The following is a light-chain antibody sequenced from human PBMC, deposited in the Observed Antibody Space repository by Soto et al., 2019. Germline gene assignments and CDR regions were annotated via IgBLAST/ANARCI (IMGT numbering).Light chain of an antibody. J-gene: IGLJ2*01. CDR2: LNSGGSH. V-gene: IGLV4-69*01. CDR3: QTWGTDIVV. CDR1: SGHSSYA. Sequence: QSVLTQSPSASASLGASVKLTCTLSSGHSSYAIAWHQQQPEKGPRYLMKLNSGGSHSKGDGIPDRFSGSSSGAERYLTISSLQSEDEADYYCQTWGTDIVVFGGGTKVTVL.